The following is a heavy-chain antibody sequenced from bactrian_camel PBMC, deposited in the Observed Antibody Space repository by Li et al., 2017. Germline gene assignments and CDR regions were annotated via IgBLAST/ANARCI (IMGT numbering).Heavy chain of an antibody. CDR1: GKIFSSNC. Sequence: HVQLVESGGDSVQAGGSLRLSCAAYGKIFSSNCMAWFRQAPGKEREGVAEVDDDGSTTYVDSVKGRFTISKDNAGSTLYLQMNDLRPEDTAMYFCAARPINTRDCVAGGTAEFGYRGQGTQVTVS. D-gene: IGHD1*01. V-gene: IGHV3S53*01. J-gene: IGHJ6*01. CDR2: VDDDGST. CDR3: AARPINTRDCVAGGTAEFGY.